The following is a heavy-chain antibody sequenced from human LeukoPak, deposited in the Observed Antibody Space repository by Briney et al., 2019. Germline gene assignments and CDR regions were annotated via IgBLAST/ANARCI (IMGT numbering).Heavy chain of an antibody. CDR1: GGSFSGYY. J-gene: IGHJ4*02. Sequence: TSETLSLTCAVYGGSFSGYYWSWIRQPPGKGLEWIGEINHSGSTNYNPSLKSRVTISVDTSKNQFSLKLSSVTAADTAVYYCARVDYYDSSGYYSVGYFDCWGQGTLVTVSS. D-gene: IGHD3-22*01. V-gene: IGHV4-34*01. CDR3: ARVDYYDSSGYYSVGYFDC. CDR2: INHSGST.